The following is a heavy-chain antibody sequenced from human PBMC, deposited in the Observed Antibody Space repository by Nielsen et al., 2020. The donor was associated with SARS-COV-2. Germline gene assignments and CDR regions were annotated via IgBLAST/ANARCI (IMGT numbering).Heavy chain of an antibody. D-gene: IGHD6-13*01. CDR3: AKETKEAAGLDY. Sequence: GESLKISCAASGFTFSNFAMHWVRQAPGRGLEWVTVISYDGNKKFYADSVKGRFTISRDNSKNTLYLQLNSLRPEDTAVYYCAKETKEAAGLDYWGQGTLVTVSS. V-gene: IGHV3-30*18. CDR2: ISYDGNKK. CDR1: GFTFSNFA. J-gene: IGHJ4*02.